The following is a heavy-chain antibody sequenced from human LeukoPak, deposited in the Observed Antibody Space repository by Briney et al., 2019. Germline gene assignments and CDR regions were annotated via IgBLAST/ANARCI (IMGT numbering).Heavy chain of an antibody. V-gene: IGHV1-69*04. CDR1: GDSFSNYG. CDR2: VIPALGVP. D-gene: IGHD1-26*01. CDR3: AADSGDDYYYAMDV. J-gene: IGHJ6*02. Sequence: GASVKVSCKASGDSFSNYGLSWVRQAPGQGLEWMGRVIPALGVPNYAQKFQGRVTITADTYTSAAYMELSSLRSEDTAVYYCAADSGDDYYYAMDVWGRGTTVTVTS.